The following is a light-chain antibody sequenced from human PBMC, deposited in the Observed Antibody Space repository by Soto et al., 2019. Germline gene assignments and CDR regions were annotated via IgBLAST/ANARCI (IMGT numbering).Light chain of an antibody. Sequence: QSVLTQPASVSGSPGQSITISCTGTSNDVGGYNLVSWFQQHPGKAPKLMISEVNKRPSGVSNRFSGSKSASTASLTISGLQAEDEADYYCCSHVGGSSPQWVFGGGTKVTVL. CDR3: CSHVGGSSPQWV. CDR2: EVN. CDR1: SNDVGGYNL. J-gene: IGLJ3*02. V-gene: IGLV2-23*02.